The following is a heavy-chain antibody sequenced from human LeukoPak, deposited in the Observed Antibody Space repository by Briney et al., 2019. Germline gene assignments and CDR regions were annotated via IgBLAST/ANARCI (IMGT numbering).Heavy chain of an antibody. J-gene: IGHJ4*02. CDR2: VHLSGAT. D-gene: IGHD1-26*01. CDR3: TRESGAFSPFGF. V-gene: IGHV4-4*02. CDR1: GGSIMTTNW. Sequence: PSETLSLTCAVSGGSIMTTNWWSRVRQPPGKGLEWIGEVHLSGATNYNPSLESRVSMSIDTSKNQMSLKLTSVTAADTAIYFCTRESGAFSPFGFWGQGTLVTVSS.